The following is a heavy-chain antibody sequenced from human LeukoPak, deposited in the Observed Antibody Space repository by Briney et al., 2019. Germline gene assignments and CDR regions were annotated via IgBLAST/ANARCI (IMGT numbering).Heavy chain of an antibody. D-gene: IGHD6-6*01. J-gene: IGHJ6*03. CDR1: GGSFSGYY. CDR3: ASLLGGRPSTIAARPLYYYYYMDV. CDR2: INHSGST. Sequence: PSETLSLTCAVYGGSFSGYYWSWIRQPPGKGLEWIGEINHSGSTNYNPSLKSRVTISVDTSKNQFSLKLSSVTAADTAVYYCASLLGGRPSTIAARPLYYYYYMDVWGKGTTVIVSS. V-gene: IGHV4-34*01.